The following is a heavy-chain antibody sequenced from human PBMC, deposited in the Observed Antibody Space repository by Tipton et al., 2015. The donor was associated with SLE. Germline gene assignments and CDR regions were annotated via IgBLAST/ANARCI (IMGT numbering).Heavy chain of an antibody. V-gene: IGHV3-11*04. CDR1: GFTFSDYY. CDR3: ARDFEPLGAHDMDV. Sequence: QLVQSGGGLVKPGGSLRLSCAASGFTFSDYYMTWIRQAPGKGLEWVAYISNSDKAIYYTDSVKGRFTISRDNAKNSLYLQMNRLRVEDTAVYYCARDFEPLGAHDMDVWGKGTTVTVSS. J-gene: IGHJ6*03. D-gene: IGHD1-26*01. CDR2: ISNSDKAI.